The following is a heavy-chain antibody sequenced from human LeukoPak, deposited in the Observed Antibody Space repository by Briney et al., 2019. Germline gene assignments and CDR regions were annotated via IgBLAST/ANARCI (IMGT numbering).Heavy chain of an antibody. J-gene: IGHJ4*02. D-gene: IGHD4-17*01. CDR1: GGSFSGYY. Sequence: PSETLSLTCAVYGGSFSGYYWSWIRQPPGKGLEWIGYIYYSGSTYYNPSLKSRVTISVDTSKNQFSLKLSSVTAADTAVYYCVYGSYIFDYWGQGTLVTVSS. CDR3: VYGSYIFDY. V-gene: IGHV4-59*06. CDR2: IYYSGST.